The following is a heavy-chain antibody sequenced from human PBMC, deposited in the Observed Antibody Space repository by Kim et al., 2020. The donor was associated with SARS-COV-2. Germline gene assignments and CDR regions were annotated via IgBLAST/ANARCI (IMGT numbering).Heavy chain of an antibody. J-gene: IGHJ4*02. CDR3: ARAYCGGDCYPFDY. Sequence: AQKLQGRVTMTTDTSTSTAYMELRSLRSDDTAVYYCARAYCGGDCYPFDYWGQGTLVTVSS. D-gene: IGHD2-21*02. V-gene: IGHV1-18*01.